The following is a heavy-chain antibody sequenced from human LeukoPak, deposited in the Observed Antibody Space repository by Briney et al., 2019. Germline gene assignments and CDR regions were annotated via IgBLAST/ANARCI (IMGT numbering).Heavy chain of an antibody. CDR1: GYTFTSYD. V-gene: IGHV1-8*01. J-gene: IGHJ6*03. Sequence: GASVKVSCKASGYTFTSYDINWVRQATGQGLEWMGWMNPNSGNTGYAQKFQGRVTMTRNTSISTAYMELSSLRSEDTAVYYCAREYSYGHYYYYYMDVWGKGTTVTVSS. D-gene: IGHD5-18*01. CDR2: MNPNSGNT. CDR3: AREYSYGHYYYYYMDV.